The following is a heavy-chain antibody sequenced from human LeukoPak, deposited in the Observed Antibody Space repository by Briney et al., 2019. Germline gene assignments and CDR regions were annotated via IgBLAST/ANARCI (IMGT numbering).Heavy chain of an antibody. CDR3: ARDNWPYDSSGYYSYDAFDI. Sequence: ASVKVSCKASGYTFTSYGISWVRQAPGQGLEWMGWISAYNGNTNYAQKFQGRVTMTRDTSISTAYMELSRLRSDDTAVYYCARDNWPYDSSGYYSYDAFDIWGQGTMVTVSS. V-gene: IGHV1-18*01. D-gene: IGHD3-22*01. CDR2: ISAYNGNT. J-gene: IGHJ3*02. CDR1: GYTFTSYG.